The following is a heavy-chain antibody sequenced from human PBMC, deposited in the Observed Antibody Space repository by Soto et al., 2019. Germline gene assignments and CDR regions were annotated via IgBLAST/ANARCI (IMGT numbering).Heavy chain of an antibody. CDR2: IYYSGST. CDR1: GGSVSSSGFY. V-gene: IGHV4-39*01. Sequence: PSETLSLTCTVSGGSVSSSGFYWSWIRQPPGKGLEWIASIYYSGSTYYNPSLKSRVTISIDTSKNQFSLQLNSVTAADTAVYYCARQRNYDILTGYSYYFDSWGQGTLVTVSS. D-gene: IGHD3-9*01. CDR3: ARQRNYDILTGYSYYFDS. J-gene: IGHJ4*02.